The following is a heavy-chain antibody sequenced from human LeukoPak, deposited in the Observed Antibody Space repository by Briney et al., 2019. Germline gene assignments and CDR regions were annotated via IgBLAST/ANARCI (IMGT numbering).Heavy chain of an antibody. V-gene: IGHV3-30*02. CDR3: AKPHFDD. CDR2: IRYDGTNR. Sequence: GGSLRLSCAASGSTFSSYGMHWVRQAPGKGLEWVALIRYDGTNRYYADSVKGRFTISRDNSKNTLYLQMNSLRPEDTAVYYCAKPHFDDWGQGTLVTVSS. CDR1: GSTFSSYG. J-gene: IGHJ4*02.